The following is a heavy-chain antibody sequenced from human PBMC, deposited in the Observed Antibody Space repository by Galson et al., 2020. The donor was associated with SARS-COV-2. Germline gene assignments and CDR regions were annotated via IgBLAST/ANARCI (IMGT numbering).Heavy chain of an antibody. CDR1: GLIFSNVG. D-gene: IGHD6-25*01. V-gene: IGHV3-33*06. CDR2: IWYDGSYK. Sequence: HSGGSLRLSCTASGLIFSNVGMHWVRQAPGKGLEWVAIIWYDGSYKHYADSVKGRFTISKDNSKNTLYLEMNSLRDEDTAVYYCAKDIRAAYMDVWGKGTTVTVSS. CDR3: AKDIRAAYMDV. J-gene: IGHJ6*03.